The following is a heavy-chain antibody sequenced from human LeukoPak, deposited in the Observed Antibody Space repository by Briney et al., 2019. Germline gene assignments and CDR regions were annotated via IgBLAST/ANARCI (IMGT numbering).Heavy chain of an antibody. D-gene: IGHD4-17*01. CDR3: ASYFHYGDYASLWY. Sequence: GGSLRLSSAASGFTFNTYAMSWARRAPGKGLEWVSSISENGESTYYADSVKGRFTISRDNSRNTLYLQMNSLRAEDTAVYYCASYFHYGDYASLWYWGQGTLVTVSS. J-gene: IGHJ4*02. CDR1: GFTFNTYA. CDR2: ISENGEST. V-gene: IGHV3-23*01.